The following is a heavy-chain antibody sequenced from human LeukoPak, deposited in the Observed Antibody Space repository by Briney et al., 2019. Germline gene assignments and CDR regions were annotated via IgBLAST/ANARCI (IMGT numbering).Heavy chain of an antibody. CDR1: GVSISSYY. CDR2: IYTSGST. CDR3: AGQYTVYDAFDY. Sequence: SETLSLTCTVSGVSISSYYWSWIRQPAGKGLEWIGRIYTSGSTNYNPSLKSRVTMSVDTSKNQFSLKLSSLTAADTAVYYCAGQYTVYDAFDYWGQGTLVAVSS. V-gene: IGHV4-4*07. D-gene: IGHD5/OR15-5a*01. J-gene: IGHJ4*02.